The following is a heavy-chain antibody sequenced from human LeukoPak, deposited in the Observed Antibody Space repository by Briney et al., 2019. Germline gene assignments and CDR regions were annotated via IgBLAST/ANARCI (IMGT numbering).Heavy chain of an antibody. J-gene: IGHJ5*02. D-gene: IGHD2-2*01. Sequence: SETLSLTCAVSGGSISRYYWSWIRQPAGRGLEWIGHIYTSGSTNYNPSLRSRVTMSIDMSENQFSLRLNFVTAADTAIYYCARVRYQGFDPWGQGTLVTVSS. V-gene: IGHV4-4*07. CDR1: GGSISRYY. CDR3: ARVRYQGFDP. CDR2: IYTSGST.